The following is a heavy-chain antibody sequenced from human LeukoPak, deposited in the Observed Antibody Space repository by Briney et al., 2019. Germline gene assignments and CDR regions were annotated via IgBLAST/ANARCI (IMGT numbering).Heavy chain of an antibody. CDR3: ATDYTDYSLDY. Sequence: SETLSLTCTVSSYSISSGYYWGWIRQPPGKGLEWIGSIYHSGSTYYNPSLKSRVTISLDTSKNQFSLKLSSVTAADTAVYYCATDYTDYSLDYWGQGTLVTVSS. V-gene: IGHV4-38-2*02. D-gene: IGHD4-11*01. J-gene: IGHJ4*02. CDR2: IYHSGST. CDR1: SYSISSGYY.